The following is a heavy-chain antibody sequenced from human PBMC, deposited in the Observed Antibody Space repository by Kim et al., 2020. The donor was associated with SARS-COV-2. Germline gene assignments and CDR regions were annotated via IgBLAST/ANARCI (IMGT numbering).Heavy chain of an antibody. CDR1: GFTFSSYA. J-gene: IGHJ4*01. CDR2: ISYDGSKK. D-gene: IGHD3-10*01. V-gene: IGHV3-30*04. CDR3: ARAEEELLWFGELFDY. Sequence: GGSLRLSCAASGFTFSSYAMHWVRQAPGKGLEWVAVISYDGSKKYYADSVKGRFTISRDNSKNTLYLQMNSVRGEDTAVYYCARAEEELLWFGELFDYWG.